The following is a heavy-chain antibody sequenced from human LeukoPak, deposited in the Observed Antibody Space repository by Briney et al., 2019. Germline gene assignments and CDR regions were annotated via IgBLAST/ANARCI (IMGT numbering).Heavy chain of an antibody. CDR2: IIPILGIA. Sequence: ASVKVSCKASGGTFSSYTISWVRQAPGQGLEWMGRIIPILGIANYAQKFQGRVTITADKSTSTAYMELSSLRSEDTAVYYCARASLVAAAPLYYWGQGTLVTVSS. CDR3: ARASLVAAAPLYY. D-gene: IGHD6-13*01. CDR1: GGTFSSYT. J-gene: IGHJ4*02. V-gene: IGHV1-69*02.